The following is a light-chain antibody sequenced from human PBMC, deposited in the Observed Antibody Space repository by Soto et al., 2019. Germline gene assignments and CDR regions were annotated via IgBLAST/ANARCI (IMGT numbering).Light chain of an antibody. CDR1: SSDVGGYNY. J-gene: IGLJ2*01. Sequence: QSVLTQPPSASGSPGQSVTISCTGTSSDVGGYNYVSWFQQHPGKAPKLMIYEVSGRPSGVPDRFSGSKSGNTASLTVSGLQAEDEADYYCSSYAGSNNLVFGGGTKVTVL. CDR2: EVS. V-gene: IGLV2-8*01. CDR3: SSYAGSNNLV.